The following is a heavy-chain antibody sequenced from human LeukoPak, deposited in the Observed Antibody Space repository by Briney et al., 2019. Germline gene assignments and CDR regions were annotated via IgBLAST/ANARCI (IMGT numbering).Heavy chain of an antibody. CDR1: GGSISSGSYY. J-gene: IGHJ6*03. Sequence: SQTLSLTCTVSGGSISSGSYYWSWIRQPAGKGLEWIGRIYTSGSTNYNPSLKSRVTISVDTSKNQFSLKLSSVTAADTAVYYCARGGGTIFAYYYYYYMDVWGKGTTVTVSS. D-gene: IGHD3-3*01. CDR3: ARGGGTIFAYYYYYYMDV. V-gene: IGHV4-61*02. CDR2: IYTSGST.